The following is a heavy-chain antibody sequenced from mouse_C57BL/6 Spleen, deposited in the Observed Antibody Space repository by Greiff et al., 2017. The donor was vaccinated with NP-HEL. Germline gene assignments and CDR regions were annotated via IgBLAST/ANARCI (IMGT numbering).Heavy chain of an antibody. J-gene: IGHJ4*01. Sequence: EVQRVESGGGLVKPGGSLKLSCAASGFTFSSYAMSWVRQTPEKRLEWVATISGGGGNNYYPDSVKGRFTIARDNAKNPLYLQMSSLRSEDTALYYCARQRTSHYYAMDYWGQGTSVTVSS. CDR2: ISGGGGNN. CDR3: ARQRTSHYYAMDY. CDR1: GFTFSSYA. V-gene: IGHV5-9*01.